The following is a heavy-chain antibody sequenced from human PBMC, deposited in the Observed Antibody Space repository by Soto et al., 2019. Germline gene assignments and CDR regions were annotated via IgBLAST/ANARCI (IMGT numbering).Heavy chain of an antibody. J-gene: IGHJ4*02. CDR3: ARRYCSDSYCSYFDY. CDR1: VVSVSGYF. D-gene: IGHD2-15*01. CDR2: INHSGTT. V-gene: IGHV4-34*01. Sequence: SETLSLTCAFYVVSVSGYFWSCIRHPPGKGLEWIGEINHSGTTSYSPSLDSRVTTSVDTSKNQFSLRLSSVTAADTAIYYCARRYCSDSYCSYFDYWGRGTLVTVSS.